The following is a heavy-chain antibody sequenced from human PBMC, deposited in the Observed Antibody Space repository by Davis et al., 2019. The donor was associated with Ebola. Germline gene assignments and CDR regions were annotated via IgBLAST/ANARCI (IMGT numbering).Heavy chain of an antibody. CDR3: AKDRRTVTTDWDY. CDR2: ISGSGGST. J-gene: IGHJ4*02. D-gene: IGHD4-17*01. V-gene: IGHV3-23*01. Sequence: GESLKISCAASGFPFSSYAMSWVRPAPGKGLEWVSAISGSGGSTYYADSVKGRFTISRDNSKNTLYLQMNSLRAEDTAVYYCAKDRRTVTTDWDYWGQGTLVTVSS. CDR1: GFPFSSYA.